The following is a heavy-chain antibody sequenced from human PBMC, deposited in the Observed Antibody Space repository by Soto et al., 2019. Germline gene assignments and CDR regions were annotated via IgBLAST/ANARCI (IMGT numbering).Heavy chain of an antibody. J-gene: IGHJ5*02. CDR2: MNPNSGNT. D-gene: IGHD2-15*01. CDR3: ARVRCSGGSCYSRWFDP. V-gene: IGHV1-8*01. CDR1: GYTFTSYD. Sequence: QVQLVQSGAEVKKPGASVRVSCKASGYTFTSYDINWVRQATGQGLEWIGWMNPNSGNTGYAQKCQGRVTMTRNTSIRTAYMELRSLRSEDTAVYYCARVRCSGGSCYSRWFDPRGQGTLVTVSS.